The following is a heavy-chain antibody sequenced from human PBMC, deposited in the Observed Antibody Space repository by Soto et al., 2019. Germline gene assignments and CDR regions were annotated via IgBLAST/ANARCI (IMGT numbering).Heavy chain of an antibody. D-gene: IGHD5-18*01. CDR2: IVPIFGTT. J-gene: IGHJ4*02. CDR1: KDVFTSGS. Sequence: QVHMVQSGAEVKKPGSSVKVSCKAPKDVFTSGSISWERQAPGQGLEWMGGIVPIFGTTDYAQNFQGRLTLTADKTTNTFFMELTSLKSEDSAFYFCARGGYNYGPEDYWGQGTLVTVSS. CDR3: ARGGYNYGPEDY. V-gene: IGHV1-69*06.